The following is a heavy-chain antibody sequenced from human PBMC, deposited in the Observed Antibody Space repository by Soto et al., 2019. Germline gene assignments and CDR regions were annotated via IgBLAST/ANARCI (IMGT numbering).Heavy chain of an antibody. J-gene: IGHJ5*02. CDR1: GGSISSGGYY. V-gene: IGHV4-31*03. CDR3: ARDIVSGGGNHDVDP. Sequence: PSATLSLTCIVSGGSISSGGYYLSWIRQHPGFGLQWIGDIYYSGSTDYNPSLQSRVTLSVDTSKKQFSLKLSPGPAADAGVYFCARDIVSGGGNHDVDPWGPGTLVNLS. CDR2: IYYSGST. D-gene: IGHD1-26*01.